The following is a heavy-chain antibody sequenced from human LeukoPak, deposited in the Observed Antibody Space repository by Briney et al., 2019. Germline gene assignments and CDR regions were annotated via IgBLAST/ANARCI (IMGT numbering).Heavy chain of an antibody. CDR2: ISGSGGST. V-gene: IGHV3-23*01. J-gene: IGHJ4*02. D-gene: IGHD1-26*01. Sequence: GGSLRLSCAASGFTFSSYGMSWVRQAPGKGLEWVSAISGSGGSTYYADSVKGRFTISRDNSKNTLYLQMNSLRAEDTAVYYCAKVRVGATGYFDYWGQGTLVTVSS. CDR3: AKVRVGATGYFDY. CDR1: GFTFSSYG.